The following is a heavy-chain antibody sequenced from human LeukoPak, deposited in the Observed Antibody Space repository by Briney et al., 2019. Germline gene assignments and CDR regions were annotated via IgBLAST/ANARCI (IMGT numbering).Heavy chain of an antibody. V-gene: IGHV1-24*01. D-gene: IGHD3-10*01. CDR3: ATSIGYGSGNYYNHYYYGMDV. CDR1: GYTLTELS. J-gene: IGHJ6*02. CDR2: FDPEDGET. Sequence: EASVKVSCKFSGYTLTELSMHWVRQAPGKGLEWMGGFDPEDGETIYAQKFQGRVTMTEDTSTDTAYMQLSSLRSEDTAVYYCATSIGYGSGNYYNHYYYGMDVWGQGTTVTVSS.